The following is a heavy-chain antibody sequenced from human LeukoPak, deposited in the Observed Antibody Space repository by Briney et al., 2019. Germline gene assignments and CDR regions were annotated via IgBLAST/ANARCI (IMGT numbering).Heavy chain of an antibody. CDR1: GLTVSSNY. D-gene: IGHD3-22*01. CDR2: ISSGGST. V-gene: IGHV3-66*01. CDR3: ARDDSRGYYFDY. J-gene: IGHJ4*02. Sequence: GGSLRLSCAASGLTVSSNYMSWVRQAPGKGLEWVSLISSGGSTYHADSVKGRFTISRDNSKNTLHLQMNSLRAGDTAVYYCARDDSRGYYFDYWGQGTLVTVSS.